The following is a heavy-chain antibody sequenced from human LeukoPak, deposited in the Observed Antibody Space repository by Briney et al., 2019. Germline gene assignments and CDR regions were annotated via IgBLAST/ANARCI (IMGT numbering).Heavy chain of an antibody. CDR2: IYHSGST. V-gene: IGHV4-30-2*01. D-gene: IGHD2-2*01. CDR3: ARDVPPDAFDI. J-gene: IGHJ3*02. CDR1: GGSISSGGYS. Sequence: SQTLSLTCAVSGGSISSGGYSWSWIRQPPGKGLEWIGYIYHSGSTYYNPSLKSRVTISVDRSKNQFSLKLSSVTAADTAVYYCARDVPPDAFDIWGQGTMVTVSS.